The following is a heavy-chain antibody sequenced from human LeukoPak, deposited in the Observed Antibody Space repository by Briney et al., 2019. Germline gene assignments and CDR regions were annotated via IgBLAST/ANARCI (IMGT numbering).Heavy chain of an antibody. D-gene: IGHD3-22*01. Sequence: GGSLRLSCTASGFTFGDYAMSWFRQAPGKWLEWVGFIKRKAYGGTTEYAAYVKGRFTISRDDSKSIAYMQMNSPKTEDTAVYYCTTGHYYDSSGYYYDAFDIWGQGKMVTVSS. CDR1: GFTFGDYA. CDR3: TTGHYYDSSGYYYDAFDI. CDR2: IKRKAYGGTT. V-gene: IGHV3-49*03. J-gene: IGHJ3*02.